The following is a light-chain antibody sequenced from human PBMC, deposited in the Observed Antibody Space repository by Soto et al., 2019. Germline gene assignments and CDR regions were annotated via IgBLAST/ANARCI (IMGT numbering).Light chain of an antibody. CDR2: AAS. Sequence: DIQMTQSPSSLSASVGDRVTITCRASQSISSYLNWYQQKPGKAPKLLIYAASSLQSGVPSRFSGSGSGTDFSLTISSLQPEDFATYYCHQCYSTPPTFGQGTKLEIK. CDR3: HQCYSTPPT. J-gene: IGKJ2*01. CDR1: QSISSY. V-gene: IGKV1-39*01.